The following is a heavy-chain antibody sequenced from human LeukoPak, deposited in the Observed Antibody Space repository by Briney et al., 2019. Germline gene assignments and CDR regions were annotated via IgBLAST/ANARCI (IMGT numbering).Heavy chain of an antibody. CDR1: GGSISSGGYS. CDR3: ARFRDSSGPPGFDY. D-gene: IGHD3-22*01. Sequence: SETLSLTCAVSGGSISSGGYSWSWIRQPPGKGLEWIGYIYYSGSTYYNPSLKSRVTISVDTSKNQFSLKLSSVTAADTAVYYCARFRDSSGPPGFDYWGQGTLVTVSS. J-gene: IGHJ4*02. V-gene: IGHV4-31*11. CDR2: IYYSGST.